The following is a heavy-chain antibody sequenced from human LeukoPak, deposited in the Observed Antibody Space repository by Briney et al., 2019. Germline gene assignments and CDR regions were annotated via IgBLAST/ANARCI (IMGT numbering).Heavy chain of an antibody. D-gene: IGHD3-10*01. CDR1: GGSISSSNW. CDR3: ARRDYYGSGSYPLDY. Sequence: SETLALTCAVSGGSISSSNWWSSVRQPPGKGLEWIGEIYHSGTTNYNPSLKSRVTISVDKSKNQFSLKLSSVTAADTAVYYCARRDYYGSGSYPLDYWGQGTLVTVSS. CDR2: IYHSGTT. J-gene: IGHJ4*02. V-gene: IGHV4-4*02.